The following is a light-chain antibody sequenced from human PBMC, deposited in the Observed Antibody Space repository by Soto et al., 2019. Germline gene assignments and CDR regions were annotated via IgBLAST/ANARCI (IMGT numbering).Light chain of an antibody. CDR2: GAS. Sequence: EAVFTQSPGTLSLYPGERANLYCRASQSVAANYLAWYQQKSGQAPRLIIYGASSRATGIPDRFSGSGYGTDFNLTISRLETEDFSVYYCHQYGTAPLTFGPGTKVDIK. J-gene: IGKJ3*01. CDR3: HQYGTAPLT. V-gene: IGKV3-20*01. CDR1: QSVAANY.